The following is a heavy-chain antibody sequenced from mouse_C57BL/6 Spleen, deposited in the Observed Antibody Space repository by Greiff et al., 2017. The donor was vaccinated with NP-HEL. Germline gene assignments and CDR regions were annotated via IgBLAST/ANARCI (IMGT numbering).Heavy chain of an antibody. Sequence: VQRVESGPELVKPGASVKISCKASGYAFSSSWMNWVKQRPGKGLEWIGRIYPGDGDTNYNGKFMGKATLTADKSSSTAYMQLSSLTSEDSAVYFCARSESYYGYYYAMDYWGQGTSVTVSS. D-gene: IGHD2-9*01. CDR2: IYPGDGDT. J-gene: IGHJ4*01. V-gene: IGHV1-82*01. CDR3: ARSESYYGYYYAMDY. CDR1: GYAFSSSW.